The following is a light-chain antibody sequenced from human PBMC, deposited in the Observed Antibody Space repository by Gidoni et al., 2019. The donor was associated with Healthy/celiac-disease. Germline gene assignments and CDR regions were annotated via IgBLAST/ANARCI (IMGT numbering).Light chain of an antibody. CDR3: QQYNSYWT. Sequence: DIQMTQSPSTLSASVGDRVTITCRASQSISSWLAWYQQKPGKAPKLLIYDASRLESGVPSRFSGSGSGTEFTLTISSLQPEDFATDFCQQYNSYWTFGQGTKVEIK. CDR1: QSISSW. CDR2: DAS. V-gene: IGKV1-5*01. J-gene: IGKJ1*01.